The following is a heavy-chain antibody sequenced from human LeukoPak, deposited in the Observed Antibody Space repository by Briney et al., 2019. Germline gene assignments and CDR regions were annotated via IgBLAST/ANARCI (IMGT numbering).Heavy chain of an antibody. V-gene: IGHV3-33*01. CDR1: GFTFRSSG. Sequence: GGSLRLSCAASGFTFRSSGMHWVRQTPGKGLEWVAFIWYDGNEIYYADSVKGRFTISRDNSRNTLYLQMNSLRAEDTAVYYCARVFYYGSELDYWGQGTLVTVSS. J-gene: IGHJ4*02. CDR2: IWYDGNEI. D-gene: IGHD3-10*01. CDR3: ARVFYYGSELDY.